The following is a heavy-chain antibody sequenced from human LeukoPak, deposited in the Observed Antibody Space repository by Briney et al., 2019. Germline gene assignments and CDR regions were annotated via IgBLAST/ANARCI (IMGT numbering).Heavy chain of an antibody. CDR1: GGSFSGYY. Sequence: SETLSLTCAVYGGSFSGYYWSWIRQPPGKGLEWIGEINHSGSTNYNPSLKSRVTISVDTSKNQFSLKLSSVTAADTAVYYCARGDFWSGYDFVWYYYMDVWGKGTTATVSS. V-gene: IGHV4-34*01. CDR3: ARGDFWSGYDFVWYYYMDV. J-gene: IGHJ6*03. D-gene: IGHD3-3*01. CDR2: INHSGST.